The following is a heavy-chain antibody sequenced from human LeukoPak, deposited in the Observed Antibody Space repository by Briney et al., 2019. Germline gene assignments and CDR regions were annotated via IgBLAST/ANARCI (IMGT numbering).Heavy chain of an antibody. D-gene: IGHD3-3*01. V-gene: IGHV1-18*01. CDR3: ATAGVRPRTGLSGPFDY. CDR2: ISAYNGNT. J-gene: IGHJ4*02. CDR1: GYTFTSYG. Sequence: ASVKVSCKASGYTFTSYGISWVRQAPGQGLEWMGWISAYNGNTNYAQKFQGRVTMTRDTSTSTVYMELSSLRSEDTAVYYCATAGVRPRTGLSGPFDYWGQGTLVTVSS.